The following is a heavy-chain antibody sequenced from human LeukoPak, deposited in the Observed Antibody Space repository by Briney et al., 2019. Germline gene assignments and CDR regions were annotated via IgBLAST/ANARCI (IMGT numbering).Heavy chain of an antibody. J-gene: IGHJ4*02. Sequence: GASVKVSCKASGYTFTSYGISWVRQAPGQGLEWMGWISAYNGNTNYAQKVQGRVTMTTDTSTSTAYMELRSLRSDDTAVYYCARDEAMTYFDILTGHGRGNYFDYWGQGTLVTVSS. CDR2: ISAYNGNT. CDR1: GYTFTSYG. D-gene: IGHD3-9*01. CDR3: ARDEAMTYFDILTGHGRGNYFDY. V-gene: IGHV1-18*01.